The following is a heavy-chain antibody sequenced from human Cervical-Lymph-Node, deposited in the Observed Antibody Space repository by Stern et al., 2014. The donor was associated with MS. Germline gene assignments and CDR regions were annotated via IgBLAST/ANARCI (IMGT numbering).Heavy chain of an antibody. J-gene: IGHJ4*02. Sequence: QVQLMQSGAELKKPGSSVKVSCKASGGTFSSYSFSWVRQAPGKGLEWMGGVIPFHGSPSYAQKFHVKVTIVTDDSTNTVYMELSSLRSEDTAVYFCAIDPGNIVVGVETFHGYWGQGTQVIVSS. D-gene: IGHD2-15*01. V-gene: IGHV1-69*16. CDR2: VIPFHGSP. CDR3: AIDPGNIVVGVETFHGY. CDR1: GGTFSSYS.